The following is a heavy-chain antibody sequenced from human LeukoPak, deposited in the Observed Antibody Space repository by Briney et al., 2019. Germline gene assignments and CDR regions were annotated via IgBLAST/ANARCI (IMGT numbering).Heavy chain of an antibody. CDR3: ARHNSDSENIDY. Sequence: PGGSLRLSCAASGFTFSSYTMHWVRQAPGKGLEWVTVISYDENNKYYADSVKGRFTISRDNSKNTLFLQMNSLRAEDTAVYYCARHNSDSENIDYWGQGTLVTVSS. V-gene: IGHV3-30-3*01. CDR2: ISYDENNK. J-gene: IGHJ4*02. D-gene: IGHD4-11*01. CDR1: GFTFSSYT.